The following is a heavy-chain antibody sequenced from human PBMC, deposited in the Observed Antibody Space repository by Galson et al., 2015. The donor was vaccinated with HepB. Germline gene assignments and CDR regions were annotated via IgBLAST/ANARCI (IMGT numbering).Heavy chain of an antibody. CDR1: GYTFSSHA. V-gene: IGHV7-4-1*02. D-gene: IGHD3-3*02. J-gene: IGHJ6*03. CDR3: ARVEAIRIMDSYYYYMDV. CDR2: INTNTGNP. Sequence: SVKVSCKASGYTFSSHALNWVRQAPGQGLEWMGWINTNTGNPTYAQGFTGRFVFSLDTSVSTAYLQISSLKPEDTAMYYCARVEAIRIMDSYYYYMDVWGKGTTVTVSS.